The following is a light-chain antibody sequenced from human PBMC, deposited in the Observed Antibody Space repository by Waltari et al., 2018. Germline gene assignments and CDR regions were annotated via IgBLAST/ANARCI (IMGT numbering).Light chain of an antibody. CDR2: EVI. CDR3: CSYVGRNIWV. J-gene: IGLJ3*02. CDR1: SSAVGFYNL. Sequence: QSALTQPASVSGSPGQSITISCTGTSSAVGFYNLVSWYQQHPDKAPKLLVYEVIERPSGVSNRGSGSKSGNTASLTISGLQAEDEADYYCCSYVGRNIWVFGGGTKVTVL. V-gene: IGLV2-23*02.